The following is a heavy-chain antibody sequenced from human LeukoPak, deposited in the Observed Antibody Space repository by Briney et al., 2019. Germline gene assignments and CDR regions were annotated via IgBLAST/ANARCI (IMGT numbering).Heavy chain of an antibody. D-gene: IGHD2-8*02. CDR2: ISSSGSTI. CDR3: ARAWSRVDAFDI. V-gene: IGHV3-48*03. CDR1: GFTFSSYE. Sequence: GGSLRLSCAASGFTFSSYEMNWVRQAPGKGLEWVSYISSSGSTIYYADSVKGRFTISRDNAKNSLYPQMNSLRAEDTAVYYCARAWSRVDAFDIWDQGTMVTVSS. J-gene: IGHJ3*02.